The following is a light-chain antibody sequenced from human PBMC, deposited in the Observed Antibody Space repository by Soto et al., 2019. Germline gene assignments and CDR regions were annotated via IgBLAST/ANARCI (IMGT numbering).Light chain of an antibody. Sequence: EVVMTQSPTTLSVSPGESATLSCRASQTVSTNLAWYQQRPGQAPRLLIYGASVRATGMPARFSGSGSGTEFTLTITSLQAEDFAVYYCQQYSSWPTFGPGTKVDIK. V-gene: IGKV3-15*01. CDR2: GAS. J-gene: IGKJ3*01. CDR1: QTVSTN. CDR3: QQYSSWPT.